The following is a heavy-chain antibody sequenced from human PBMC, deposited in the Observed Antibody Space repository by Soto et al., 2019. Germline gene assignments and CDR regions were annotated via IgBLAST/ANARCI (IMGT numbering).Heavy chain of an antibody. CDR1: GGSISSGGSY. CDR2: IYYSRST. J-gene: IGHJ3*02. D-gene: IGHD3-22*01. CDR3: ARDSGCDAFDI. V-gene: IGHV4-31*03. Sequence: SETLSLTCTVSGGSISSGGSYWSWIRQHPGKGLEWIGYIYYSRSTYYNPSLKSRVTISVDTSKNQFSLELSSVTAADTAVYYCARDSGCDAFDIWGQGTMVTVSS.